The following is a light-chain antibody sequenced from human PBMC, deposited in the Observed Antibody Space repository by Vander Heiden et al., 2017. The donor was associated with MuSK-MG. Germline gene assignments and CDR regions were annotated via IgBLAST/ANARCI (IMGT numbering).Light chain of an antibody. V-gene: IGKV4-1*01. CDR3: QQDYSTST. J-gene: IGKJ2*01. CDR2: CAS. CDR1: QSVLYSYNNKNY. Sequence: DIVMTQSPESLAGSLGERATNKCKFSQSVLYSYNNKNYLDWYQQKPGQPPKLLIYCASNRESGVPDRFSGSGSGTDFTLTSSSRQDEDVAVYYVQQDYSTSTFGQGTKLEIK.